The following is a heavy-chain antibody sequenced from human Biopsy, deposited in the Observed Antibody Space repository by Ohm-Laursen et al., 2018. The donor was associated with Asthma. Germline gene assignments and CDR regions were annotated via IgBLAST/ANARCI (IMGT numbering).Heavy chain of an antibody. V-gene: IGHV1-2*06. CDR1: GYTFIGCH. D-gene: IGHD6-13*01. CDR3: ARGQKSAGDRWFDS. Sequence: SVKVSCKTSGYTFIGCHIHWMRQAPGQGLEWMGRINPNSGGTNYAQKFQGRVTMTRDTSISTAYMEVSRLRSDDTAVYYCARGQKSAGDRWFDSWGQGTLVTVSS. J-gene: IGHJ5*01. CDR2: INPNSGGT.